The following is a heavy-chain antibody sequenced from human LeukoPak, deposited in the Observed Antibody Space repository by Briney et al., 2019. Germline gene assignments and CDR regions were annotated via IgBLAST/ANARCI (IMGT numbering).Heavy chain of an antibody. CDR2: INPSGGST. CDR1: GYTFTSYY. CDR3: ARVGYSGSYYADKYNWFDP. D-gene: IGHD1-26*01. Sequence: ASVKVSCKASGYTFTSYYMHWVRQAPGQGLEWMGIINPSGGSTSYAQKFQGRVTMTRDTSTSTVYMELSSLRSEDTAVYYCARVGYSGSYYADKYNWFDPWGQGTRVAVSS. J-gene: IGHJ5*02. V-gene: IGHV1-46*01.